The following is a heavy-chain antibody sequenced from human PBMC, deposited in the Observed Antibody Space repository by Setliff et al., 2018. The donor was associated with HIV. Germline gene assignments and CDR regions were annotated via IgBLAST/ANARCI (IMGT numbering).Heavy chain of an antibody. Sequence: ASVKVSCKASGYTFTSYGISWVRQAPGQGLEWMGWISAYNGNTNYAQKLQGRVTMTTDTSTSTANMELRSLRSDDTAVYYCANSQDWSGYYALDYWGQGTLVTVSS. CDR3: ANSQDWSGYYALDY. CDR2: ISAYNGNT. V-gene: IGHV1-18*01. J-gene: IGHJ4*02. D-gene: IGHD3-3*01. CDR1: GYTFTSYG.